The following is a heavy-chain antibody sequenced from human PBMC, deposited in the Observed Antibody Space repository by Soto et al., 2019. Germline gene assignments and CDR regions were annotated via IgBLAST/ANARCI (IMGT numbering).Heavy chain of an antibody. CDR1: GYTVRGSF. CDR2: IYDGGST. J-gene: IGHJ6*03. V-gene: IGHV3-66*01. CDR3: ARAEVTPGTYYMGV. D-gene: IGHD4-4*01. Sequence: EVQLLESGGDLVQPGGSLRLSCVVSGYTVRGSFLSWIRQAPGKGLEWVSVIYDGGSTYYADSVKGRFTISRDISKNTIYLQMNTLRAEDTAVYYCARAEVTPGTYYMGVWGNGTTVTVS.